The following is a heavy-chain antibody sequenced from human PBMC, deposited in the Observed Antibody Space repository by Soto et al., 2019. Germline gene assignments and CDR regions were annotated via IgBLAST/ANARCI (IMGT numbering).Heavy chain of an antibody. D-gene: IGHD6-19*01. J-gene: IGHJ4*02. CDR1: GYTFTSYV. CDR3: ARVNPRGWYSY. V-gene: IGHV1-18*01. Sequence: QVQLVQSGAEVKKPGASVKVSCKASGYTFTSYVISCVRQSPGQGLEWMGWISAYNGNTNYAQKLQGRVTMTTDTSTSTAYMELRSLRSHDTAVDYCARVNPRGWYSYWGQGPLVTVSS. CDR2: ISAYNGNT.